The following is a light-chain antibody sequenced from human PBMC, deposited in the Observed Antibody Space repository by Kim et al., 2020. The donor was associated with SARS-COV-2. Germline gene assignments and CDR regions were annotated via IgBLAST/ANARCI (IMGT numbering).Light chain of an antibody. CDR1: RSVSSSY. CDR2: AAS. Sequence: APGERTTRSCRASRSVSSSYLAWYQQKPGQAPRLLIYAASNRATGIPDRFSGTGSGTDFTLTISRLDTEDFAVYYCQQYDSSPLTFGGGTKVDIK. CDR3: QQYDSSPLT. J-gene: IGKJ4*01. V-gene: IGKV3-20*01.